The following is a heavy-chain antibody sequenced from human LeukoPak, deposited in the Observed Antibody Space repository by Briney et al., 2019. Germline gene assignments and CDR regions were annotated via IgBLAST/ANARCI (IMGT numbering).Heavy chain of an antibody. J-gene: IGHJ5*02. V-gene: IGHV4-31*02. D-gene: IGHD3-3*01. CDR2: IYYSGST. CDR1: GGSISSGGYY. Sequence: SQTLSLTWTVSGGSISSGGYYWSWIRQHPGKGLEWIGYIYYSGSTYYNPSLKSRVTISVDTSKNQFSLKLSSVAAADTAVYYCARTAGRITIFGVATAGWFDPWGQGTLVTVSS. CDR3: ARTAGRITIFGVATAGWFDP.